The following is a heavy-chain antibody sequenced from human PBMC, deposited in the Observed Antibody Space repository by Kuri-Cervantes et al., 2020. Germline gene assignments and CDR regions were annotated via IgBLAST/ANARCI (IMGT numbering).Heavy chain of an antibody. D-gene: IGHD3-10*01. V-gene: IGHV1-18*01. J-gene: IGHJ6*03. Sequence: ASVKVSCKASGFTFTSYAISWVRQAPGQGLEWMGWISAYNGNTNYAQKLQGRVTMTTDTSTSTAYMELRSLRSDDTAVYYCARDRMVQGVIMGWVYMDVWGKGTTVTVSS. CDR3: ARDRMVQGVIMGWVYMDV. CDR2: ISAYNGNT. CDR1: GFTFTSYA.